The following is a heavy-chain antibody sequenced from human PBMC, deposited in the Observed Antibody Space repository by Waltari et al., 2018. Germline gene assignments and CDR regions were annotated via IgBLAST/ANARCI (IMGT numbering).Heavy chain of an antibody. Sequence: DVQLVESGGGLVQPGGSLGFPCAPSGFPVGNNYMGWVGQPPGKGLEWVSLIYSGGDAFYADAVKGRFTISRDKSKNTLYLQMNSRRAEDTAVYYCARPSSGSHNYWGRGTLVTVSS. CDR1: GFPVGNNY. CDR2: IYSGGDA. J-gene: IGHJ4*02. V-gene: IGHV3-66*01. D-gene: IGHD1-26*01. CDR3: ARPSSGSHNY.